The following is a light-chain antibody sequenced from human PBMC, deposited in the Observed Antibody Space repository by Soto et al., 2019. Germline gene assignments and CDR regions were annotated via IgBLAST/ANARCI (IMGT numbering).Light chain of an antibody. CDR3: QQRSNWPPIT. Sequence: EIVLTQSPGTLSLSPGDRATLSCRASQTVSNNYLAWCQQKPGQAPRVIMYGASRRATGIPDRFSGGGSGTDFTLTISRLEPEDFAVYYCQQRSNWPPITFGQGTRLEIK. V-gene: IGKV3D-20*02. J-gene: IGKJ5*01. CDR2: GAS. CDR1: QTVSNNY.